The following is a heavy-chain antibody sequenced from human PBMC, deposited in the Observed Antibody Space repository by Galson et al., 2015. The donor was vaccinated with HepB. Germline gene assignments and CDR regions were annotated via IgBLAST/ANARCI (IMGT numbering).Heavy chain of an antibody. J-gene: IGHJ4*02. Sequence: SLRLSCAASGFIFSRYGMTWVRQAPGKGLECVSGIGVSSSNTDYADSVKGRFTISRDNSKNTLFLQMNNLRVEDTAVYYCAKGTTNIDYWGQGTLVTVSS. V-gene: IGHV3-23*01. CDR2: IGVSSSNT. CDR1: GFIFSRYG. D-gene: IGHD1-1*01. CDR3: AKGTTNIDY.